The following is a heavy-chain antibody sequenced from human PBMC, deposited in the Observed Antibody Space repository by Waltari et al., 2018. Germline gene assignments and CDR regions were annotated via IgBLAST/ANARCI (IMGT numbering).Heavy chain of an antibody. Sequence: QVQLPQWGAGLLKPSETLSLTCAVYGGSFSGYYWSWIRQPPGKGLEWIGEINHSGSTNYNPSLKSRVTISVDTSKNQFSLKLSSVTAADTAVYYCARGRGVGLDYWGQGTLVTVSS. D-gene: IGHD3-10*01. CDR2: INHSGST. CDR1: GGSFSGYY. CDR3: ARGRGVGLDY. J-gene: IGHJ4*02. V-gene: IGHV4-34*01.